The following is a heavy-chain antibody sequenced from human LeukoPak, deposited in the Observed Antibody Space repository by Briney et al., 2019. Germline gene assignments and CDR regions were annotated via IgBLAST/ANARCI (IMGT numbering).Heavy chain of an antibody. D-gene: IGHD4-23*01. Sequence: PSETLSLTXAVSGYSISSGYYWGWIRQPPGKGLEWIGSIYHSGSTYYNPSLKSRVTISVDTSKNQFSLKLSSVTAADTAVYYCARLTVGVDYWGQGTLVTVSS. J-gene: IGHJ4*02. V-gene: IGHV4-38-2*01. CDR1: GYSISSGYY. CDR3: ARLTVGVDY. CDR2: IYHSGST.